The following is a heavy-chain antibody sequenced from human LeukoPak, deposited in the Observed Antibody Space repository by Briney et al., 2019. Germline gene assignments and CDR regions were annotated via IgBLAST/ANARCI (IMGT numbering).Heavy chain of an antibody. CDR1: GYTFTSYG. V-gene: IGHV1-18*01. Sequence: ASVKVSCKASGYTFTSYGISWVRQAPGQGLEWMGWISAYNGNTNYAQKLQGRVTMTTDTSTSTAYMELRSLRSDDTAVYYCARARRDSSGYYYVGVDYYYYMDVWGKGTTVIVS. CDR2: ISAYNGNT. CDR3: ARARRDSSGYYYVGVDYYYYMDV. D-gene: IGHD3-22*01. J-gene: IGHJ6*03.